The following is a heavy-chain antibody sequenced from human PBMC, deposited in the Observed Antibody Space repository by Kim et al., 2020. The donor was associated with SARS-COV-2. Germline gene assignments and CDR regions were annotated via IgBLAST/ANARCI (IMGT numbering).Heavy chain of an antibody. CDR1: GGTFSSYA. Sequence: AVKVSCKASGGTFSSYAISWVRQAPGQGLEWMGRIIPILGIANYAQKFQGRVTITADKSTSTAYMELSSLRSEDTAVYYCARAISCGPFDIWGQGTMVTVSS. V-gene: IGHV1-69*04. CDR2: IIPILGIA. D-gene: IGHD3-9*01. CDR3: ARAISCGPFDI. J-gene: IGHJ3*02.